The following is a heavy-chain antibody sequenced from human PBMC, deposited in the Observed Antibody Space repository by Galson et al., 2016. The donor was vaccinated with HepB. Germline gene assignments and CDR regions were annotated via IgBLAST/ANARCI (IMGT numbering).Heavy chain of an antibody. J-gene: IGHJ4*02. V-gene: IGHV4-34*01. CDR2: ITHSGST. Sequence: SETLSLTCGVGGGSFSAFYWSWIRQTPGKGLEWIGDITHSGSTKYNPSLKSRVTISVDTSKSHFSLQLTSVTAADTAVYYCAPRHVETYYYGSGPYYAAFEVDMWGQGTQVTVSS. CDR1: GGSFSAFY. CDR3: APRHVETYYYGSGPYYAAFEVDM. D-gene: IGHD3-10*01.